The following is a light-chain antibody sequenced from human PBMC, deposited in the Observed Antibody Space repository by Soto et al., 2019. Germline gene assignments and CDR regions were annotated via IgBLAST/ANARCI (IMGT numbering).Light chain of an antibody. CDR2: DGS. V-gene: IGKV1-5*01. J-gene: IGKJ1*01. CDR1: QSISDW. CDR3: QQYNSYSRT. Sequence: IQMTQSPSTLSASVGDTVTITCRASQSISDWLSWYQQKPGKPPKLLIYDGSSLGRGVPSRFSGSGSWTEFTLTVSSLQPDDFATYYCQQYNSYSRTFGQGTKVEI.